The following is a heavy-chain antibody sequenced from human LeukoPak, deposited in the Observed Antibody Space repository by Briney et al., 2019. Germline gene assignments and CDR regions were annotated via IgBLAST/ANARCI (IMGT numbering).Heavy chain of an antibody. D-gene: IGHD3-16*02. J-gene: IGHJ4*02. CDR1: GDSVSSNSAA. CDR3: ARASWDYVWGSYRYTYYFDY. CDR2: TYYRSKWYN. Sequence: SQTLSLTCAISGDSVSSNSAAWNWIRQSPSRGLEWLGRTYYRSKWYNDYAVSVKSRITINPDTSKNQFSLQLNSVTPEDTAVYYCARASWDYVWGSYRYTYYFDYWGQGTLVTVSS. V-gene: IGHV6-1*01.